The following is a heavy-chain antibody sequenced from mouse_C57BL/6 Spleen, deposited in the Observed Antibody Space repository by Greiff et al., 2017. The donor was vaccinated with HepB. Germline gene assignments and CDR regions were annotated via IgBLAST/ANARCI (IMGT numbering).Heavy chain of an antibody. V-gene: IGHV1-76*01. CDR2: IYPGSGNT. J-gene: IGHJ2*01. D-gene: IGHD2-4*01. Sequence: QVHVKQSGAELVRPGASVKLSCKASGYTFTDYYINWVKQRPGQGLEWIARIYPGSGNTYYNEKFKGKATLTAEKSSSTAYMQLSSLTSEDSAVYFCARDYPNYFYYWGQGTTLTVSS. CDR1: GYTFTDYY. CDR3: ARDYPNYFYY.